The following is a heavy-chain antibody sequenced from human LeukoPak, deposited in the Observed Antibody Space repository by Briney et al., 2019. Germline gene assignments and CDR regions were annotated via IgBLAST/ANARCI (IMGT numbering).Heavy chain of an antibody. CDR3: ARDGDDFWSGYLDWFDP. V-gene: IGHV1-18*01. D-gene: IGHD3-3*01. CDR1: GYTFTSYG. Sequence: GASVKVSCKASGYTFTSYGISWVRQAPGQGLEWMGWISAYNGNTNYAQKLQGRVTMTTDTSTSTAYMELSSLRSDDTAVYYCARDGDDFWSGYLDWFDPWGQGTLVTVSS. J-gene: IGHJ5*02. CDR2: ISAYNGNT.